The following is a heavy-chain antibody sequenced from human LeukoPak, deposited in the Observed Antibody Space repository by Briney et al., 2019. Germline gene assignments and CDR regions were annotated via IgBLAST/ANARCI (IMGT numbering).Heavy chain of an antibody. J-gene: IGHJ4*02. V-gene: IGHV1-69*13. D-gene: IGHD2-15*01. CDR2: IISIFGTA. CDR3: ARDSVKSGYCSGGSCYSY. CDR1: GGTFSSYA. Sequence: SVKVSCKASGGTFSSYAISWVRQAPGQGLEWMGGIISIFGTANYAQKFQGRVTITADESTSTAYMELSSLRAEDTAVYYCARDSVKSGYCSGGSCYSYWGQGTLVTVSS.